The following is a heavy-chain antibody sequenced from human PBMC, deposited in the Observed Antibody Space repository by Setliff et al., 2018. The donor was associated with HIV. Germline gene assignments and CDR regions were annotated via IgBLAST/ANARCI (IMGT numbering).Heavy chain of an antibody. CDR3: ARSPRIGVAGEFEY. CDR1: GGSISSYC. V-gene: IGHV4-4*09. CDR2: IFSSGST. J-gene: IGHJ4*02. Sequence: SETLSLTCTVSGGSISSYCWNWIRQSPGRGLEWIGFIFSSGSTKYNPSLQSRVTMSIDTSKNQFSLKVNSVTAADTAVYYCARSPRIGVAGEFEYWGQGTLVTVSS. D-gene: IGHD6-19*01.